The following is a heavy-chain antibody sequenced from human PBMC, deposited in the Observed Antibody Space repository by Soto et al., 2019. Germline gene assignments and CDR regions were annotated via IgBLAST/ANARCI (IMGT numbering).Heavy chain of an antibody. CDR2: ISYDGSNK. V-gene: IGHV3-30-3*01. Sequence: QPGGSLRLSCAASGFTFSSYAMHWVRQAPGKGLEWVAVISYDGSNKYYADSVKGRFTISRDNSKNTLYLQMNSLRAEDTAVYYCARDTEWLVRNDAFDIWGQGTMVTVSS. CDR3: ARDTEWLVRNDAFDI. D-gene: IGHD6-19*01. CDR1: GFTFSSYA. J-gene: IGHJ3*02.